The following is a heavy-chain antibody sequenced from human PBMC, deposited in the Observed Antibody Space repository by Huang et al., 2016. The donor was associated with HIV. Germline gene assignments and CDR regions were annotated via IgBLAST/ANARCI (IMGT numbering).Heavy chain of an antibody. Sequence: QLLLQESGPGLVKPSEALALTCAVSGGSIRSSDYHWGWIRQPPGKGLEGIGSIYEKGSTHYRPALKRRVTIAVDTSKNLFFLNLTSMTAADTAVYYCARHREGPVAYYSGWGSHLNYMDVWGRGRTVVVSS. J-gene: IGHJ6*03. CDR1: GGSIRSSDYH. D-gene: IGHD3-10*01. CDR3: ARHREGPVAYYSGWGSHLNYMDV. CDR2: IYEKGST. V-gene: IGHV4-39*01.